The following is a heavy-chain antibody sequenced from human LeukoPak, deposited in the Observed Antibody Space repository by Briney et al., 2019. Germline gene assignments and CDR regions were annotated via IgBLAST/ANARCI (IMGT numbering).Heavy chain of an antibody. V-gene: IGHV3-23*01. CDR1: GFTFSNHA. Sequence: GGPLSLSCAASGFTFSNHALSWVRHAPGRGLEWVSSLSGSGYNTYYADSVKGRFTISRDNSKNTVYLQMNSLRAEDTAVYYCAKDPYGTRYFDYWGQGTLVTVSS. J-gene: IGHJ4*02. D-gene: IGHD2-2*01. CDR2: LSGSGYNT. CDR3: AKDPYGTRYFDY.